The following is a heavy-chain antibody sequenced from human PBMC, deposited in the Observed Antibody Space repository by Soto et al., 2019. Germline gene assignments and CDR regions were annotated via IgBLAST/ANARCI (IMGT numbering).Heavy chain of an antibody. D-gene: IGHD3-10*01. J-gene: IGHJ5*02. V-gene: IGHV4-39*01. Sequence: SETLSLTCTVSGGSISSSSYYWGWIRQPPGKGLEWIGSIYYSGSTYYNPSLKSRVTISVDTSKNQFSLKLSSVTAADTAVYYCARPSLHYYGSGSYYNVPPNWFDPWGQGTLVTVSS. CDR2: IYYSGST. CDR1: GGSISSSSYY. CDR3: ARPSLHYYGSGSYYNVPPNWFDP.